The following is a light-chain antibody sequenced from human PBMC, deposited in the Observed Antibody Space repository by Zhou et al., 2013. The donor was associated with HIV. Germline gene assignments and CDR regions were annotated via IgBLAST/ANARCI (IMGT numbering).Light chain of an antibody. CDR2: GAS. Sequence: DIQMTQSPSSLSASVGDRVTITCRASQGINNYLAWYQQKPGKVPKLLIYGASTLHSGVPSRSVALDLGQISLSPSAACSLKMLQLYYCQQANSFPRTFGQGTKVEIK. V-gene: IGKV1-27*01. CDR1: QGINNY. J-gene: IGKJ1*01. CDR3: QQANSFPRT.